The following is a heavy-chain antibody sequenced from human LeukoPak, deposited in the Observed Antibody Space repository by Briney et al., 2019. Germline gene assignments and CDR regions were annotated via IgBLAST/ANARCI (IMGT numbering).Heavy chain of an antibody. CDR1: GFTFSNFW. V-gene: IGHV3-74*01. J-gene: IGHJ4*02. CDR2: LNGDGTTI. D-gene: IGHD4-17*01. Sequence: GGSLRLSCAASGFTFSNFWMHWVRQVPEKGLVWVSRLNGDGTTITYAGSVEGRFTMSRDNAKNRLYPQMNSLSAEDMAVYYCVRGEDTSLTTGLFDHWGQGTLVTVSS. CDR3: VRGEDTSLTTGLFDH.